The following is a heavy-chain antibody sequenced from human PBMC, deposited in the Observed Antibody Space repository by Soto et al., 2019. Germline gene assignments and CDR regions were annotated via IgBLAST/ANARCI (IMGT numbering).Heavy chain of an antibody. D-gene: IGHD5-18*01. CDR1: GGSISSGDYY. CDR3: AREIRGYTYAYDYYYGLDV. Sequence: SETLSLTCTVSGGSISSGDYYWSWIRQPPGKGLEWIGYIYYSGSTYYNPSLKSRVTISVDTSKNQFSLKLSSVTAADTAVYYCAREIRGYTYAYDYYYGLDVWGQGTTVTVSS. V-gene: IGHV4-30-4*01. J-gene: IGHJ6*02. CDR2: IYYSGST.